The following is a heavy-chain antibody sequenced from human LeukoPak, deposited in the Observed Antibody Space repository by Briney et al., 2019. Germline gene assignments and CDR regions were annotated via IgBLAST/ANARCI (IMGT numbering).Heavy chain of an antibody. CDR3: ARSYYDILGAFDY. V-gene: IGHV1-69*01. D-gene: IGHD3-9*01. CDR2: IIPIFGTA. J-gene: IGHJ4*02. Sequence: SVKVSCKASGGTFSSYAISWVRQAPGQGLEWMGGIIPIFGTANYAQKFQGRVTITADESTSTASMELSSLRSEDTAVYYCARSYYDILGAFDYWGQGTLVTVSS. CDR1: GGTFSSYA.